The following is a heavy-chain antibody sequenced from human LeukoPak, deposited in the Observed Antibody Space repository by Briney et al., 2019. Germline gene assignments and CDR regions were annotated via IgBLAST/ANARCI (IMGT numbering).Heavy chain of an antibody. J-gene: IGHJ5*02. D-gene: IGHD3-3*01. V-gene: IGHV4-4*02. CDR2: IYHSGST. CDR3: ARDRYYDFWSDPPTNWFDP. CDR1: GGSISSSNW. Sequence: SGTLSLTCAVSGGSISSSNWWSWVRQPPGKGLEWIGEIYHSGSTNYNPSLKSRVTISVDKSKNQFSLKLSSVTAADTAVYYCARDRYYDFWSDPPTNWFDPWGQGTLVTVSS.